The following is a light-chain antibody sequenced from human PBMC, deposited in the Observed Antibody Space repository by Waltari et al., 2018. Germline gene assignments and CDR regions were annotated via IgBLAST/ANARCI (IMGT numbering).Light chain of an antibody. J-gene: IGKJ3*01. CDR3: QQYSDWPPGT. V-gene: IGKV3-15*01. CDR2: ATS. Sequence: EIVMTQSPATLSVSPGERPTLSCRASQSISNTLAWYQQKPGQAPRLLVYATSARATGVPARFSGSGSGTEFTLTINSLQSEDFAVYYCQQYSDWPPGTFGPGTKVDIK. CDR1: QSISNT.